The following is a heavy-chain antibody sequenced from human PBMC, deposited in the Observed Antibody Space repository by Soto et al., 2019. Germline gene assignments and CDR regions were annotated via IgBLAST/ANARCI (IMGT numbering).Heavy chain of an antibody. Sequence: PWLSXRLACSCSVCTFVIYAINLFGHTPGKGRECVSHISKRGDSMYYADSVNGRFTISRYNAESSLNLQMNGLTDEDTAVYYPARQVSKVVHQFEYWGPGALVTV. CDR1: VCTFVIYA. J-gene: IGHJ4*02. CDR2: ISKRGDSM. V-gene: IGHV3-48*02. D-gene: IGHD6-6*01. CDR3: ARQVSKVVHQFEY.